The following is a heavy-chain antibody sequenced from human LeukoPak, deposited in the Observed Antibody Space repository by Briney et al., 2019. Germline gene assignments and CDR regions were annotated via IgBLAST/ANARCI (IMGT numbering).Heavy chain of an antibody. D-gene: IGHD3-10*01. J-gene: IGHJ4*02. Sequence: SETLSLTCTVSGGSISSYYWSWIRQPPGKGLEWIGYIYYSGSTNYNPSPKSRVTISVDTSKNQFSLKLSSVTAADTAVYYCARRAVLFGFFDYWGQGTLVTVSS. CDR2: IYYSGST. V-gene: IGHV4-59*01. CDR3: ARRAVLFGFFDY. CDR1: GGSISSYY.